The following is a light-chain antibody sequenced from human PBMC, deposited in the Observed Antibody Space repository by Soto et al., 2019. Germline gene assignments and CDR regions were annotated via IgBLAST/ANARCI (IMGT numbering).Light chain of an antibody. CDR1: QSVTGNY. Sequence: EIVLTQSPGTLSLSPGERATLSCGASQSVTGNYLAWYQQKPGQPPRLLIFGASTRATGIPDRFSGSGSGTDSTLTIRRLEPEDFAVYYCQQHETLITFGQGTRLEIK. J-gene: IGKJ5*01. V-gene: IGKV3-20*01. CDR2: GAS. CDR3: QQHETLIT.